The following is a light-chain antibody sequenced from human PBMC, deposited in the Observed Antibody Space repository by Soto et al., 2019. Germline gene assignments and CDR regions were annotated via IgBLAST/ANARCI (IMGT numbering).Light chain of an antibody. Sequence: QSVLTQPPSASGTPGQRVTISCSGSSSNIGSNTVNWYPQLPGTAPKLLIYNNNQRPSGVPDRVSGSKSGTSASLAIRGLQSEDEADYYCAAWDDSLNGLVFGTGTKLTVL. CDR2: NNN. CDR1: SSNIGSNT. J-gene: IGLJ1*01. V-gene: IGLV1-44*01. CDR3: AAWDDSLNGLV.